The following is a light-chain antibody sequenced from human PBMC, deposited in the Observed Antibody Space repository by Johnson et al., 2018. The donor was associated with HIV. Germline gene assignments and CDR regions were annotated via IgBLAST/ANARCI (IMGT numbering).Light chain of an antibody. CDR2: ENN. CDR1: SSNIGNNY. J-gene: IGLJ1*01. CDR3: GTWDTSLRTGF. Sequence: QPVLTQPPSMSAAPGQRVTISCSGSSSNIGNNYVSWYQQVPGAAPKLLIYENNKRPSGIPDRFSGSKSGSLATLGITGLQTGDEADYYLGTWDTSLRTGFFGTGTKVTVL. V-gene: IGLV1-51*01.